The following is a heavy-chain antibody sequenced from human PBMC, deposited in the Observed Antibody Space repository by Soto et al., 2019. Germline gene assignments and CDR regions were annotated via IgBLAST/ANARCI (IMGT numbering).Heavy chain of an antibody. V-gene: IGHV4-39*01. D-gene: IGHD4-17*01. J-gene: IGHJ4*02. Sequence: LSPTCTVTGDSINSRSYYWGWIRQPPGKGLEWIGSIYYSGRTYNNPSLRSRVSMSIDTSKDQFSLKLKSVTAADTALYFCARLLTSVGTPAYFVGWGPAPLVTVSS. CDR3: ARLLTSVGTPAYFVG. CDR2: IYYSGRT. CDR1: GDSINSRSYY.